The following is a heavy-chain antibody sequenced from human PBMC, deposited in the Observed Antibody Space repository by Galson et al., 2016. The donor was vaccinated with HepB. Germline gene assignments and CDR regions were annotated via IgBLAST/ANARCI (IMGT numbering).Heavy chain of an antibody. CDR1: GGSFSTYA. D-gene: IGHD6-19*01. Sequence: SVKVSCKASGGSFSTYAITWLRQAPGQGLECIGEIIPIFDTPKYARKFQGRVTITADESTNTVYMELSSLTADDAAVYYCARGSAFFDYWGQGALVTVSS. CDR2: IIPIFDTP. CDR3: ARGSAFFDY. V-gene: IGHV1-69*13. J-gene: IGHJ4*02.